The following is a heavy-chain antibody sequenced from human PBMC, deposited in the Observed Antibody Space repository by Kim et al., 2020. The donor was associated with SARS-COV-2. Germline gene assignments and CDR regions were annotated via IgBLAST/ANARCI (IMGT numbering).Heavy chain of an antibody. CDR3: ARGLRPPQTTVTTNYFDY. Sequence: SETLSLTCAVYGGSFSGYYWSWIRQPPGKGLEWIGEINHSGSTNYNPSLKSRVTISVDTSKNQFSLKLSSVTAADTAVYYCARGLRPPQTTVTTNYFDYWGQGTLVTVSS. CDR2: INHSGST. J-gene: IGHJ4*02. CDR1: GGSFSGYY. D-gene: IGHD4-17*01. V-gene: IGHV4-34*01.